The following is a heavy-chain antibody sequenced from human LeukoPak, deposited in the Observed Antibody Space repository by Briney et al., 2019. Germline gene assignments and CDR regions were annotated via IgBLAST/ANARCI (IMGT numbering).Heavy chain of an antibody. J-gene: IGHJ4*02. D-gene: IGHD3-22*01. Sequence: ASVTVSCKASGGTFSSYAISWVRQAPGQGLEWMGGIIPIFGTANYAQKFQGRVTITADESTSTAYMELSSLRSEDTAVYYCARCDSSGSYFDYWGQGTLVTVSS. V-gene: IGHV1-69*13. CDR2: IIPIFGTA. CDR1: GGTFSSYA. CDR3: ARCDSSGSYFDY.